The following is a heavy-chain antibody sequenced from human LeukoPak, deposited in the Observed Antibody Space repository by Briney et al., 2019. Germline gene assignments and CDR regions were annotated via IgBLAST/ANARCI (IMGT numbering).Heavy chain of an antibody. Sequence: GGSLRLSCAASGFTFSGSAIHWVRQASGKGLEWVGRVRSKTHTYATAYAASVKGRFTLSRDDSKNTAYLQMNSLRAEDTAVYYCAKAGRGVVPLVSGNGLVDYWGQGTLVTVSA. CDR2: VRSKTHTYAT. V-gene: IGHV3-73*01. J-gene: IGHJ4*02. D-gene: IGHD2-21*01. CDR3: AKAGRGVVPLVSGNGLVDY. CDR1: GFTFSGSA.